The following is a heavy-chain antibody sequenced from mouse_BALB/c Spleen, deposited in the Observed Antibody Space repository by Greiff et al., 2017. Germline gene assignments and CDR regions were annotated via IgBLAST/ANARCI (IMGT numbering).Heavy chain of an antibody. D-gene: IGHD1-1*01. CDR2: INPSNGRT. J-gene: IGHJ2*01. CDR3: ARSRSSYVRPYYFDY. Sequence: QVQLQQPGAELVKPGASVKLSCKASGYTFTSYWMHWVKQRPGQGLEWIGEINPSNGRTNYNEKFKSKATLTVDKSSSTAYMQLSSLTSEDSAVYYCARSRSSYVRPYYFDYWGQGTTLTVSA. CDR1: GYTFTSYW. V-gene: IGHV1S81*02.